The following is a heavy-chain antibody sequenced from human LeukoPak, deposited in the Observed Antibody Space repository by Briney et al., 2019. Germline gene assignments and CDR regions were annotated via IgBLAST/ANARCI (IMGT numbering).Heavy chain of an antibody. CDR3: ARDLDSSWYDY. J-gene: IGHJ4*02. CDR1: GYTFTSYY. Sequence: ASVKVSCTASGYTFTSYYMHWVRQAPGQGLEWMGIINPSGGSTGYAQKFQGRVTMTRDTSTSTVYVELSSLRSEDTAVYYCARDLDSSWYDYWGQGTLVTVSS. CDR2: INPSGGST. V-gene: IGHV1-46*01. D-gene: IGHD6-13*01.